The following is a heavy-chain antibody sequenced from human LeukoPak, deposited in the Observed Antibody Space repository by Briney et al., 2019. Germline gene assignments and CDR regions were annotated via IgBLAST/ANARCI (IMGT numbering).Heavy chain of an antibody. D-gene: IGHD5-18*01. CDR1: GFTFSSYA. CDR3: ARTSRFAYSYGYSPHPYDY. Sequence: GGPLRLSCAASGFTFSSYAMHWVRQAPGKGLEYVSAISSNGGSTYYANSVKGRFTISRDNSKNTLYLQMGSLRAEDMAVYYCARTSRFAYSYGYSPHPYDYWGQGTLVTVSS. J-gene: IGHJ4*02. V-gene: IGHV3-64*01. CDR2: ISSNGGST.